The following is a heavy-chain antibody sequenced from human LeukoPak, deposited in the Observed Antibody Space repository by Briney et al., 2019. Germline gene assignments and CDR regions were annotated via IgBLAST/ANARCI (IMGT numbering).Heavy chain of an antibody. J-gene: IGHJ6*03. V-gene: IGHV4-59*08. D-gene: IGHD3-10*01. CDR2: IYYSGST. Sequence: PSETLSLTCTVSGGSISSYYWSWIRQPPGKGLEWIGYIYYSGSTNYNPSLKSRVTISVDTSKNQFSLKLSSVTAADTAVYYCARLPRSGSYYNVYYYYMDVWGKGTTVTVSS. CDR3: ARLPRSGSYYNVYYYYMDV. CDR1: GGSISSYY.